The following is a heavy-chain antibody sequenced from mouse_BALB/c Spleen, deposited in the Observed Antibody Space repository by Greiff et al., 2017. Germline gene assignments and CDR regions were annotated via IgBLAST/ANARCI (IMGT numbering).Heavy chain of an antibody. CDR3: TRSGTTATEAMDY. CDR2: IYPSDSYT. J-gene: IGHJ4*01. Sequence: QVQLQQPGAELVRPGASVKLSCKASGYTFTSYWINWVKQRPGQGLEWIGNIYPSDSYTNYNQKFKDKATLTVDKSSSTAYMQLSSPTSEDSAVYYCTRSGTTATEAMDYWGQGTSVTVSS. CDR1: GYTFTSYW. D-gene: IGHD1-2*01. V-gene: IGHV1-69*02.